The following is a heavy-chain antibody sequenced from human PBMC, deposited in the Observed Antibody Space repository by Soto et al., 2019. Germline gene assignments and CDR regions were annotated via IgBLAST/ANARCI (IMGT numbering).Heavy chain of an antibody. V-gene: IGHV1-18*01. CDR3: ARDEYNNGRNWLNP. J-gene: IGHJ5*02. D-gene: IGHD2-8*01. Sequence: QVELVQSGPEVKKPGASVKVSCKASGYSFSNSGFIWMRQVPGQGLELMGWISTYNGNTNYAQKFQGRLSMTRDTSKTTTFIELTTLRSDDTAGYYCARDEYNNGRNWLNPWGQGTLVTVTS. CDR2: ISTYNGNT. CDR1: GYSFSNSG.